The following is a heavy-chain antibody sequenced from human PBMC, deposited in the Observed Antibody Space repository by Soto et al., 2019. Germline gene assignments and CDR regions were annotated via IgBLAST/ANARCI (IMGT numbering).Heavy chain of an antibody. CDR2: IYHSGST. CDR3: ARGGIEVVGVVPHWFDP. Sequence: SDTLSLTCGVSGYSLSSGYYGGWIRQSPGKGLEWIGSIYHSGSTYYNPSLKSRVTMSVDTSKNQFSLKLTSVTAADTAVYYCARGGIEVVGVVPHWFDPWGQGTLVTVSS. CDR1: GYSLSSGYY. D-gene: IGHD2-15*01. J-gene: IGHJ5*02. V-gene: IGHV4-38-2*01.